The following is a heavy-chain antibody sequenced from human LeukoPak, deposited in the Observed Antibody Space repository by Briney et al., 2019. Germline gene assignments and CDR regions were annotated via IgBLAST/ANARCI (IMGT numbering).Heavy chain of an antibody. CDR2: ISGSGVT. D-gene: IGHD3-22*01. V-gene: IGHV3-23*01. J-gene: IGHJ4*02. CDR1: GFTFSTSA. Sequence: GGSLRLSCAASGFTFSTSAMTWVRQAPGKGLEWVSGISGSGVTDYADSVKGRFTISRDNSKNTLYPQMNSLRAEDTAVYYCARDSPTYYYDSSGYYSHCWGQGTLVTVSS. CDR3: ARDSPTYYYDSSGYYSHC.